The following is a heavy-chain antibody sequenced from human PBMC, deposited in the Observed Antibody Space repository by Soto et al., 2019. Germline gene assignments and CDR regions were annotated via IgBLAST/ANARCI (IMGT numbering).Heavy chain of an antibody. J-gene: IGHJ4*02. CDR1: GGSISSGGYS. Sequence: QLQLQESGSGLVKPSQTLSLTCAVSGGSISSGGYSWSWIRQPPGKGLEWIGYIYHSGSTYYNPSLTSHVPKSVDRAKNQFSLNLSSVTAADTAVYYCARAYNWNQALDYWGQGTLVTVSS. V-gene: IGHV4-30-2*01. CDR3: ARAYNWNQALDY. D-gene: IGHD1-20*01. CDR2: IYHSGST.